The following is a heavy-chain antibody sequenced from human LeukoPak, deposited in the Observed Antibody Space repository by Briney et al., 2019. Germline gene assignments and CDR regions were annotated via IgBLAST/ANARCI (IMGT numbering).Heavy chain of an antibody. CDR3: AKRAAADSY. CDR2: ISYDGSNK. Sequence: PGGSLRLSCAASGFTFSSYGMHWVRQAPGKGLEWVAVISYDGSNKYYADSVKGRFTISRDNSKNTLYLQMNSLRAEDTAVYYCAKRAAADSYWGQGTLVTVSS. CDR1: GFTFSSYG. J-gene: IGHJ4*02. V-gene: IGHV3-30*18. D-gene: IGHD6-13*01.